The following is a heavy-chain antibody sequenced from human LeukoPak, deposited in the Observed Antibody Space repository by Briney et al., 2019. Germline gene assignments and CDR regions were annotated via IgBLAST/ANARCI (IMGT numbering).Heavy chain of an antibody. V-gene: IGHV4-38-2*01. J-gene: IGHJ4*02. D-gene: IGHD3-22*01. CDR2: IYHSGST. CDR3: ARHDDYYDPYLDY. CDR1: GYSISSGYY. Sequence: SETLSLTCAVSGYSISSGYYWGWIRQPPGKGLEWIGSIYHSGSTYYNPSLKSRVTISVDTSKNQFSLKLTSVTAADTAVYYCARHDDYYDPYLDYWGQRTLVTVSS.